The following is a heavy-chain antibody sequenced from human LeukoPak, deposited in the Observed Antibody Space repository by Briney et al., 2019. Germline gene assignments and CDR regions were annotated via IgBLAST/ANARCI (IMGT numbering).Heavy chain of an antibody. CDR1: GGSISSGGYY. CDR3: ARRTLRYCSGGSCYFFDY. V-gene: IGHV4-31*03. J-gene: IGHJ4*02. Sequence: PSETLSLTCTVSGGSISSGGYYWSWIRQHPGKGLEWIGYIYYSGSTYYNPSLKSRVTISVDTSKNQFSLKLSSVTAADTAVYYCARRTLRYCSGGSCYFFDYWGQGTLVTVSS. CDR2: IYYSGST. D-gene: IGHD2-15*01.